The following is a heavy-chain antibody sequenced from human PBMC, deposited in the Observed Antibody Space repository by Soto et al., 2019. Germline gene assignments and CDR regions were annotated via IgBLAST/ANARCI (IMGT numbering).Heavy chain of an antibody. CDR2: IYPGDSDT. V-gene: IGHV5-51*01. D-gene: IGHD2-2*03. CDR3: ARGGYCSSTSCGNYYYGMDV. Sequence: VESLKISCKGSGYSFTSYWIGWLREMPVKGLEWIGSIYPGDSDTRYSPSFQGQVTISADKSISTAYLQWSSLKASDTAMYYCARGGYCSSTSCGNYYYGMDVWGQGTTVTVYS. J-gene: IGHJ6*02. CDR1: GYSFTSYW.